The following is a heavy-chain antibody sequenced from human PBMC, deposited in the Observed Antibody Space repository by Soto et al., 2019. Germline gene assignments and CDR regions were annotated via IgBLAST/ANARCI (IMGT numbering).Heavy chain of an antibody. CDR3: ARRRGYYDSSGYYYRDSGMDG. V-gene: IGHV4-39*01. CDR1: GGSISSSSYY. Sequence: SETLSLTCTVSGGSISSSSYYWGWIRQPPGKGLEWIGSIYYSGSTYYNPSLKSRVTISVDTSKNQFSLNLSSVTAADTAVYYSARRRGYYDSSGYYYRDSGMDGWGQGTRVTVSS. J-gene: IGHJ6*02. CDR2: IYYSGST. D-gene: IGHD3-22*01.